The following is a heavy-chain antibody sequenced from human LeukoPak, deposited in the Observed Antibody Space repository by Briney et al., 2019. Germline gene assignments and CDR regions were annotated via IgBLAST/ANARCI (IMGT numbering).Heavy chain of an antibody. CDR3: TRDRRDGYNDGHFSL. J-gene: IGHJ2*01. Sequence: GGSLRLSCTASGFSIAEYAMTWVRQAPGRGLEWLGFIRSKSYSETTQFAASVRGRFTISRDDSNSVTYLQMNSLKIEDTAVYFCTRDRRDGYNDGHFSLWGRGTLVTVSS. V-gene: IGHV3-49*04. CDR1: GFSIAEYA. D-gene: IGHD5-24*01. CDR2: IRSKSYSETT.